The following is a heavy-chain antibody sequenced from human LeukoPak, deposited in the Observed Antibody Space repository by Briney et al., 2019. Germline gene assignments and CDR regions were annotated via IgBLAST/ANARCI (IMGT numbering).Heavy chain of an antibody. CDR1: GYTFTGYY. CDR3: ARGRSSPPSITIFDYYYYGMDV. D-gene: IGHD3-3*01. CDR2: MNPNSGNT. J-gene: IGHJ6*02. V-gene: IGHV1-8*02. Sequence: ASVKVSCMTSGYTFTGYYIHWVRQATGQGLEWMGWMNPNSGNTGYAQKFQGRVTMTRNTSISTAYMELSSLRSEDAAVYYCARGRSSPPSITIFDYYYYGMDVWGQGTTVTVSS.